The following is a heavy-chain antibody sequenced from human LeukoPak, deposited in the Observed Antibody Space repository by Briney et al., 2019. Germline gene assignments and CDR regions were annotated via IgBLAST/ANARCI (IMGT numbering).Heavy chain of an antibody. D-gene: IGHD3-22*01. J-gene: IGHJ1*01. V-gene: IGHV3-9*01. CDR2: ISWNSGSI. CDR3: AKDGIQYYYDSSGYYQYFQH. Sequence: GRSLRLSCAASGFTFDDYAMHWVRQAPGKGLEWVSGISWNSGSIGYADSVKGRFTISRDNAKNSLYLQMNSLRAEDTALYYCAKDGIQYYYDSSGYYQYFQHWGQGTLVTVSS. CDR1: GFTFDDYA.